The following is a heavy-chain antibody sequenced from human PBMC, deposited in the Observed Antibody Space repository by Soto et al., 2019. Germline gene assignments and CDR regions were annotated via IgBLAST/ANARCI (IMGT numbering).Heavy chain of an antibody. V-gene: IGHV4-61*01. J-gene: IGHJ6*02. Sequence: SETLSLTCTVSGGSVSSGSYYWSWIRQPPGKGLEWIGYIYYSGSTSYNPSLKSRVTISVDTSKNQFSLKLSSVTAADTAVYYCARDRPHGIYYYYGMDVWGQGTTVTVSS. CDR2: IYYSGST. CDR1: GGSVSSGSYY. CDR3: ARDRPHGIYYYYGMDV.